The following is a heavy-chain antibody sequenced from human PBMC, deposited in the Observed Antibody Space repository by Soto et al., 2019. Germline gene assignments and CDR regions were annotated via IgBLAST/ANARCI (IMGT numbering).Heavy chain of an antibody. V-gene: IGHV3-13*01. CDR2: ITTAGDT. J-gene: IGHJ6*02. CDR1: GFTFSNYD. CDR3: ARELHGGRYGIEV. Sequence: EVQLVESGGGLVQPGGSLRLSCAASGFTFSNYDMHWVRQVTGKGLGWVSGITTAGDTYYPGSVKGRVTISREKAKNSLYLPVTSLGAGDTAAYCWARELHGGRYGIEVWGRGTTVTVSS.